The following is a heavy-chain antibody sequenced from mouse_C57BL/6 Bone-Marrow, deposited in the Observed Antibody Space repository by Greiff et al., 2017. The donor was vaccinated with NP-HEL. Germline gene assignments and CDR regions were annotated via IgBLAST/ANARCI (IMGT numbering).Heavy chain of an antibody. CDR1: GYTFTSYW. Sequence: QVQLQQPGTELVKPGASVKLSCKASGYTFTSYWMHWVKQRPGQGLEWIGNINPSNGGTNYNEKFKSKATLTVDKSSSTAYMQLSSLTSEDSAVYECARYGYLFYWYFGGRGTGATVTVAS. V-gene: IGHV1-53*01. J-gene: IGHJ1*03. CDR3: ARYGYLFYWYFGG. D-gene: IGHD2-2*01. CDR2: INPSNGGT.